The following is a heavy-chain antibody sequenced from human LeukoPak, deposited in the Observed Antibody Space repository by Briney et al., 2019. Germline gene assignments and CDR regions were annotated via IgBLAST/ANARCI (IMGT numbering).Heavy chain of an antibody. CDR3: ARLSYYGMDV. CDR2: IYYSGSI. Sequence: SETLSLTCTVSGGSISSSSYYWGWIRQPPGKGLEWIGSIYYSGSIYYNPSLKSRVTISVDTSKNQFPLKLSSVTAADTAVYYCARLSYYGMDVWGQGTTVTVSS. J-gene: IGHJ6*02. V-gene: IGHV4-39*01. CDR1: GGSISSSSYY.